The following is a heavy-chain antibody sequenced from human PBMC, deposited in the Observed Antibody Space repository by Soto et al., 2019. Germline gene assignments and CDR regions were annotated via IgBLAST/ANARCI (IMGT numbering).Heavy chain of an antibody. CDR1: GGSITGTNW. CDR3: ARAGYGGNELDY. CDR2: IHHSGST. V-gene: IGHV4-4*02. J-gene: IGHJ4*02. D-gene: IGHD2-15*01. Sequence: QVQLQESGPGLVKPSGTLSLTCAVSGGSITGTNWWSWVRQPPGKGLEWIGEIHHSGSTSYNPSLNSRVTISVDKSKNQFSLNLSSVTAADTAAYYCARAGYGGNELDYWGQGTLVTVSS.